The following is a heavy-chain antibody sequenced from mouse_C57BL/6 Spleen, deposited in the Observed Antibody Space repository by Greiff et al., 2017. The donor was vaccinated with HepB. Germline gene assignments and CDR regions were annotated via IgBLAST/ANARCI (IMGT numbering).Heavy chain of an antibody. Sequence: VQRVESGPGLVQPSQSLSITCTVSGFSLTSYGVHWVRQSPGKGLEWLGVIWRGGSTDYNAAFMSRLSITKDNSKSQVFFKMNSLQADDTAIYYCAKKSYDYDGGFAYWGQGTLVTVSA. CDR2: IWRGGST. CDR3: AKKSYDYDGGFAY. J-gene: IGHJ3*01. D-gene: IGHD2-4*01. CDR1: GFSLTSYG. V-gene: IGHV2-5*01.